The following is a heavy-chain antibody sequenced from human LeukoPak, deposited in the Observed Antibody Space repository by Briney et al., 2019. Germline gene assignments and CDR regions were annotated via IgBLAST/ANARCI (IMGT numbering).Heavy chain of an antibody. V-gene: IGHV4-34*01. CDR3: ARPWGDGFAFDI. Sequence: SETLSLTCAVYGGSFSGYYWSWIRQPPGKGLEWIGEINHSGSTNYNPSLKSRVTISVDTSKNQFSLKLSSVTAADTAVYYCARPWGDGFAFDIWGQGTMVTVSS. D-gene: IGHD3-16*01. CDR2: INHSGST. CDR1: GGSFSGYY. J-gene: IGHJ3*02.